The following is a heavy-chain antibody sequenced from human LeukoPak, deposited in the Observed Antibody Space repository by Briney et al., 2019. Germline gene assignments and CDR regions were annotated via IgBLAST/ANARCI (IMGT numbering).Heavy chain of an antibody. V-gene: IGHV5-51*01. CDR3: ARVLTGYYWLDP. Sequence: ASVKVSCKASGYTSTSFWIGWVRQMPGKGLEWMGIIYPFDSTTRYSPSFQGQVSISADKSISTVYLQWRILKASDTAMYYCARVLTGYYWLDPWGQGTLVTVSS. D-gene: IGHD3-9*01. CDR2: IYPFDSTT. J-gene: IGHJ5*02. CDR1: GYTSTSFW.